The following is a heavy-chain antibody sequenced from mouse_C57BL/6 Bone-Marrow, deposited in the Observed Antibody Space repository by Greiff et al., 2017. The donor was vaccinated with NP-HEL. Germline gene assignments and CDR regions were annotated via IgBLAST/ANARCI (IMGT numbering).Heavy chain of an antibody. D-gene: IGHD5-5*01. J-gene: IGHJ4*01. V-gene: IGHV5-16*01. CDR2: INYDGSST. CDR3: ARALPPSYYAMDY. CDR1: GFTFSDYY. Sequence: EVMLVESEGGLVQPGSSMKLSCTASGFTFSDYYMAWVRQVPEKGLEWVANINYDGSSTYYLDSLKSRFIISRDNAKNILYLQMSSLKSEDTATYYCARALPPSYYAMDYWGQGTSVTVSS.